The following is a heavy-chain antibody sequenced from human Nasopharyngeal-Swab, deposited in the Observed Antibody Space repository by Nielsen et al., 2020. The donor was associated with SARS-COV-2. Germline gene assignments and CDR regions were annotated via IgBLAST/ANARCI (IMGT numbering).Heavy chain of an antibody. J-gene: IGHJ3*02. CDR3: ARHGTTVTRNYAFDI. CDR2: IYYSGST. Sequence: QAPGGGLVGVGSIYYSGSTYYNPSLKSRVTISVDTSKNLFSLTLSSVTAADTAVYYCARHGTTVTRNYAFDIWGQGTMVTVSS. D-gene: IGHD4-17*01. V-gene: IGHV4-39*01.